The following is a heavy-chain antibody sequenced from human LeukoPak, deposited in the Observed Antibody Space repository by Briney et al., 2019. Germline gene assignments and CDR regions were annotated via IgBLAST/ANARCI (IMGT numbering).Heavy chain of an antibody. CDR3: ARRRAYSGNDSGYYYYYYMDV. CDR1: GGSFSDYY. V-gene: IGHV4-34*01. CDR2: INHSGST. J-gene: IGHJ6*03. D-gene: IGHD5-12*01. Sequence: SETLSLTCAVYGGSFSDYYWSWIRQPPGKGLEWIGEINHSGSTNYNPSLKSRVTISVHTSKNQFSLRLRSVTAADTAVYYCARRRAYSGNDSGYYYYYYMDVWGKGTTVTVSS.